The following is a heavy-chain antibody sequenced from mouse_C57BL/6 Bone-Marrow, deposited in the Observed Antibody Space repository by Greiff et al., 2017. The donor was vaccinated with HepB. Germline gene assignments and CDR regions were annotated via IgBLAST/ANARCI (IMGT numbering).Heavy chain of an antibody. D-gene: IGHD1-1*01. J-gene: IGHJ4*01. CDR1: GFSINSDCY. CDR2: TFYSGIT. CDR3: ARAPFYYGSPYAMDY. Sequence: EVQLQESGPSLVRPSQTLSLTCTVTGFSINSDCYWIWIRQFPGNKLEYIGYTFYSGITYYNPSLESRTYITRDTSKNQLSLKLSSVTTEDTATYYCARAPFYYGSPYAMDYWGQGTSVTVSS. V-gene: IGHV3-3*01.